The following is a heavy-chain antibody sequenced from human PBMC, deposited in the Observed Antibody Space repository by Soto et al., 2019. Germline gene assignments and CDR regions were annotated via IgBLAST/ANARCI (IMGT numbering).Heavy chain of an antibody. V-gene: IGHV3-66*01. CDR2: IQSGGPT. J-gene: IGHJ4*02. CDR1: GFTVSSKY. Sequence: SLRLSCAASGFTVSSKYMSWVRQAPGKGLEWVSLIQSGGPTYYADSVKGRFTISRDTSENTLHLQLDSLRAEDTAVYYCVRDSGVRGPSGDLDYWGQGTLVTVSS. D-gene: IGHD3-10*02. CDR3: VRDSGVRGPSGDLDY.